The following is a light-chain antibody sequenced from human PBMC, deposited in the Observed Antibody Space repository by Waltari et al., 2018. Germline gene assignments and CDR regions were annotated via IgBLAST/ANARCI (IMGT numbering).Light chain of an antibody. J-gene: IGKJ2*01. CDR1: QSISSY. CDR3: QQSYSTPPRT. Sequence: DIQMTKTPSSLSAYVGESVNINCRASQSISSYLNWYQQKPGKAPKLLIYAASSLQSGVPSRFSGSGSGTDFTLTISSLQPEDFATYYCQQSYSTPPRTFGQGTKLEIK. CDR2: AAS. V-gene: IGKV1-39*01.